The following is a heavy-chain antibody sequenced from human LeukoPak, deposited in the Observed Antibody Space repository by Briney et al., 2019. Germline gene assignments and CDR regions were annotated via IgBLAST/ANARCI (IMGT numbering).Heavy chain of an antibody. V-gene: IGHV3-33*01. J-gene: IGHJ4*02. D-gene: IGHD5-12*01. Sequence: GRSLRLSCAASGFTFSSYGMPWVRQAPGKGLEWVAVIWYDGSNKYYADSVKGRFTISRDNSKNTLYLQMNSLRAEDTAVYYCAAGRDGYNIPIDYWGQGTLVTVSS. CDR2: IWYDGSNK. CDR3: AAGRDGYNIPIDY. CDR1: GFTFSSYG.